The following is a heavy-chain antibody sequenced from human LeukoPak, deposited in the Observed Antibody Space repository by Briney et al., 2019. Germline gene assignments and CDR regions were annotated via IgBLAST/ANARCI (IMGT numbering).Heavy chain of an antibody. J-gene: IGHJ4*02. D-gene: IGHD3-10*01. CDR3: ARLKEGIDY. Sequence: SETLSLTCAVSGGSISGSSYFWGWIRQPPGKGLEWIGSIYYSGNTYYNPSLKSRVTISVDTSKNQFSLNLISVTAADTAVYYCARLKEGIDYWGQGTLVTVSS. CDR2: IYYSGNT. CDR1: GGSISGSSYF. V-gene: IGHV4-39*01.